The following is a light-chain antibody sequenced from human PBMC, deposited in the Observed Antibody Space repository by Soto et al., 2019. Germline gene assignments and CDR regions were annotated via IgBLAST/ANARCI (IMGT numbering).Light chain of an antibody. CDR1: QSISIY. V-gene: IGKV1-39*01. CDR3: QQSYSTPT. CDR2: AGS. J-gene: IGKJ4*01. Sequence: DIQMTQSPSSLSASVGDRVTITCRASQSISIYVNWYQQKPGEAPILLIYAGSSLQSGVPSRFGGSGSGTDFTLTITSLQPDDFATYYCQQSYSTPTFGGGTKVEIK.